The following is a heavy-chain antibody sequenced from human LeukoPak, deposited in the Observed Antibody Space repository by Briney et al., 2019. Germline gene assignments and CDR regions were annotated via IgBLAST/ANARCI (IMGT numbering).Heavy chain of an antibody. J-gene: IGHJ4*02. Sequence: GGSLRLSCAASGFTFSSYSMNWVRQAPGKGLEWVSSISSSSSYIYYADSVRGRFTISRDNAKNSRYLQMNSLRAEDTAVYYCARVPGLRWELLTSDYWGQGTLVTVSS. CDR1: GFTFSSYS. D-gene: IGHD1-26*01. CDR2: ISSSSSYI. V-gene: IGHV3-21*01. CDR3: ARVPGLRWELLTSDY.